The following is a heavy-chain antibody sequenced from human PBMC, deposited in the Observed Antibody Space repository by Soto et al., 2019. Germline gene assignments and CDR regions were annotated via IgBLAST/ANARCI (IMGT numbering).Heavy chain of an antibody. V-gene: IGHV3-53*01. CDR1: GFIVSRNY. Sequence: GGSLRLSCAASGFIVSRNYMSWVRQAPGKGLEWVSIIYTDGSTHYADSVKGRFTISRDNFKNTLYLQMNSLRVEDTAVYYCARGLGASYAFDIWGQGTMVTVSS. J-gene: IGHJ3*02. CDR3: ARGLGASYAFDI. D-gene: IGHD1-26*01. CDR2: IYTDGST.